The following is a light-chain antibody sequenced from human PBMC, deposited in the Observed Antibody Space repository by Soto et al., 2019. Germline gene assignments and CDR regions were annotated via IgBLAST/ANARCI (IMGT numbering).Light chain of an antibody. J-gene: IGKJ1*01. CDR3: QQYYSIPWT. Sequence: DIVMTQSPDSLAVSLGERATINCKSSQSVLYSSNNKNDLAWYQQKPGQPPKLLIYWASNRESGVPDRFSGSGSGTDFTLTISSLQAEDVAVYYCQQYYSIPWTFGQGTKVEIK. CDR2: WAS. V-gene: IGKV4-1*01. CDR1: QSVLYSSNNKND.